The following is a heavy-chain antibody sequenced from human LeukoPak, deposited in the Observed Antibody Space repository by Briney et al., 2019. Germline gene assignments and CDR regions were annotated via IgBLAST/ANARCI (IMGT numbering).Heavy chain of an antibody. Sequence: PGGSLRLSCAVSGFIFSSYAMHWVRQAPGKGLEWVAVISYDGNNKYYADSVKGRFTISRDNSKNTLYLQMNSLRAEDTAVYYCARVSSGWYGAFDYWGQGTLVTVSS. V-gene: IGHV3-30*04. CDR2: ISYDGNNK. CDR1: GFIFSSYA. D-gene: IGHD6-19*01. J-gene: IGHJ4*02. CDR3: ARVSSGWYGAFDY.